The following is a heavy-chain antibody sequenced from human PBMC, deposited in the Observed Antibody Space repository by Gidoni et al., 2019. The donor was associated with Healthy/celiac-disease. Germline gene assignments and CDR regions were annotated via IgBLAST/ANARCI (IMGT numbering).Heavy chain of an antibody. CDR3: AREVRGGKYFDY. Sequence: QVQLQESGPGLVKPSETLSLPCTVPGGSISSYYWSWIRQPPGKGLEWIGYIYYSGSTNYNPSLKSRVTISVDKSKNQFSLKLSSGTAADTAVDYCAREVRGGKYFDYWGQGTLVTVSS. D-gene: IGHD3-10*01. V-gene: IGHV4-59*01. J-gene: IGHJ4*02. CDR2: IYYSGST. CDR1: GGSISSYY.